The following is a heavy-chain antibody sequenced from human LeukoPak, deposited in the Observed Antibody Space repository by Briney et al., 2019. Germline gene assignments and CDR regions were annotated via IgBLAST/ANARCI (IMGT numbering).Heavy chain of an antibody. CDR3: ATNREYCGGDCHSYDAFDV. CDR1: GYTFTGYY. Sequence: ASVKVSCKASGYTFTGYYIHWVRQAPGQGLEWMGWINPNSGGTNYTQKFQGRVTMTRDTSITTAYMELSRLRSDDTAVYYCATNREYCGGDCHSYDAFDVWGQGTMVTVSS. J-gene: IGHJ3*01. V-gene: IGHV1-2*02. D-gene: IGHD2-21*01. CDR2: INPNSGGT.